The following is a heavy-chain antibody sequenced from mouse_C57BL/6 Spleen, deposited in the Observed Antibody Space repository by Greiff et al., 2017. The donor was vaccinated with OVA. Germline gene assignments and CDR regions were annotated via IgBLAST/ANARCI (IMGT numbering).Heavy chain of an antibody. CDR1: GYTFTSYW. D-gene: IGHD2-5*01. Sequence: QVQLQQPGAELVMPGASVKLSCKASGYTFTSYWMHWVKQRPGQGLEWIGEIDPSDSYTNYNQKFKGKSTLTVDKSSSTAYMQLSSLTSEDSAVYYCARRSYSNYVNYFDYWGQGTTLTVSS. CDR3: ARRSYSNYVNYFDY. CDR2: IDPSDSYT. V-gene: IGHV1-69*01. J-gene: IGHJ2*01.